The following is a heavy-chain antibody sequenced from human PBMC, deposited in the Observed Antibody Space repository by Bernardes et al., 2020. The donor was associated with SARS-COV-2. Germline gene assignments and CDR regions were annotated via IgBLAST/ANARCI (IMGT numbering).Heavy chain of an antibody. CDR1: GYTFSSYG. D-gene: IGHD2-21*02. Sequence: ASVKVSCKASGYTFSSYGFNWVRQAPGQGLEWMGWVSSDRGNTNHAQSLQGRVTMTTETSTNTAYMELRSLKSDDTAVYYCARGTSVTANFDSWGQGTLVTVSS. CDR3: ARGTSVTANFDS. V-gene: IGHV1-18*04. CDR2: VSSDRGNT. J-gene: IGHJ4*02.